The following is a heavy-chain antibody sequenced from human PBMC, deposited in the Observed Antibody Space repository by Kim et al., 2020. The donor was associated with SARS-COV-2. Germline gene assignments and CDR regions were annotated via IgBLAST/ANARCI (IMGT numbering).Heavy chain of an antibody. Sequence: GGSLRLSCAASGFTFSSYWMSWVRQAPGKGLEWVVNIKQDGSEKYYVDSVKGRFTISRDNAKNSLYLQMNSLRAEDTAVYYCARDPRGMITFGGVIVPSDYWGQGTLVTVSS. CDR1: GFTFSSYW. V-gene: IGHV3-7*03. CDR3: ARDPRGMITFGGVIVPSDY. J-gene: IGHJ4*02. D-gene: IGHD3-16*02. CDR2: IKQDGSEK.